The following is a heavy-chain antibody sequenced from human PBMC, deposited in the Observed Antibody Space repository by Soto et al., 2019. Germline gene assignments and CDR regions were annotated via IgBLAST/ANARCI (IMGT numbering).Heavy chain of an antibody. V-gene: IGHV3-30*18. D-gene: IGHD6-19*01. J-gene: IGHJ4*02. CDR3: AKGGRQWLVTSDFNY. Sequence: VQLVESGGGVVQPGRSLRLSCAASGFTFSVYAMHWVRQAPGKGLEWVAVVSHDGRNTHYADSVKGRFTISRDSSKNTFSLEMTSLRAEDTAVYYCAKGGRQWLVTSDFNYWGQGARVNVSS. CDR1: GFTFSVYA. CDR2: VSHDGRNT.